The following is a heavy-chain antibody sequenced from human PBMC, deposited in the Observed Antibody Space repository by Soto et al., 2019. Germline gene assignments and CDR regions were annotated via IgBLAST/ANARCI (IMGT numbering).Heavy chain of an antibody. J-gene: IGHJ4*02. CDR1: AGTFSSYA. V-gene: IGHV1-69*12. CDR3: ASDGPQGYSDGSYLGY. Sequence: QVQLVQSRAEVKKPGSSVKGSCKASAGTFSSYAISWVRQAPGQGLEWMGGIIPIFGTATYAQKFQGRVTITADESKSKAYRELRSLSSVDTAVYDCASDGPQGYSDGSYLGYLGQGSLVVVSS. CDR2: IIPIFGTA. D-gene: IGHD5-18*01.